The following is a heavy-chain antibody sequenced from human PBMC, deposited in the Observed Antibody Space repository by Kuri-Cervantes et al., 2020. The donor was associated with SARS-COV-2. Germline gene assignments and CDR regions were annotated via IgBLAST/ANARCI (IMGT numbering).Heavy chain of an antibody. Sequence: GESLKISCEVSGFLFSDSAIHWVRQASGKGLEWVGRVRGKANNYATAYAVSVKGRFTISRDDSKNMAYLQMNSLRAEDTAVYYCAALDYWGQGTLVTVSS. D-gene: IGHD6-6*01. CDR1: GFLFSDSA. CDR3: AALDY. V-gene: IGHV3-73*01. CDR2: VRGKANNYAT. J-gene: IGHJ4*02.